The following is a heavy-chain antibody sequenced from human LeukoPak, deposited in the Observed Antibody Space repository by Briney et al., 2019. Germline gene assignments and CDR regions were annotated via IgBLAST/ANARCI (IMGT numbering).Heavy chain of an antibody. V-gene: IGHV4-59*01. CDR2: IYYSGSA. D-gene: IGHD6-13*01. CDR1: GGSLSSYY. CDR3: ARAPGIAAAGTHFDF. J-gene: IGHJ4*02. Sequence: SETLSLTCTVSGGSLSSYYWSWIRQPPGRGLEWIGYIYYSGSAKYNPSLKSRVTISVDTSKNQFSLKLSSVTAGDTAVYYCARAPGIAAAGTHFDFWGQGTLVTVSS.